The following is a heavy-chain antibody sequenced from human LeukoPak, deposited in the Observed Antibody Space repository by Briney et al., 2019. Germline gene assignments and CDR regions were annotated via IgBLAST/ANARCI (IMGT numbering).Heavy chain of an antibody. J-gene: IGHJ4*02. CDR1: GFTFDDYA. Sequence: PGGSLRLSCAASGFTFDDYAMHWVRQAPGKGLEWVSGISWNSGSIGYADSVKGRFTISRDNAKNSLYLQMNSLRAEDTALYYCAKDWSSVYYGSGSKFGYWGQGTLVAVSS. CDR3: AKDWSSVYYGSGSKFGY. D-gene: IGHD3-10*01. CDR2: ISWNSGSI. V-gene: IGHV3-9*01.